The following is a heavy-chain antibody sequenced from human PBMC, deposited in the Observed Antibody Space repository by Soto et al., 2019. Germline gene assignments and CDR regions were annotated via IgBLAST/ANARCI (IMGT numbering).Heavy chain of an antibody. D-gene: IGHD1-1*01. CDR2: IYWDDDK. CDR1: GFSLSTSGVG. V-gene: IGHV2-5*02. CDR3: AHRRVGRQLALGWFDP. J-gene: IGHJ5*02. Sequence: QITLKESGPTLVKPTQTLTLTCTFSGFSLSTSGVGVGWIRQPPGKALEWLALIYWDDDKRYSPSLRSRLTITKNTTKNQVVLKMTNMDPVDTSTYYCAHRRVGRQLALGWFDPWGQGTLVTVSS.